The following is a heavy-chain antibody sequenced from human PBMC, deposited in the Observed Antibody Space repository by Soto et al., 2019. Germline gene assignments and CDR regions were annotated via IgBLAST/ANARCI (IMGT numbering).Heavy chain of an antibody. CDR2: ISAYNGNT. CDR3: ARDRGSITLLDFDY. Sequence: ASVKVSCKASGYTFTSYGISWVRQAPGQGLEWMGWISAYNGNTNYAQKLQGRVTMTTDTSTSTAYMELRSLRSDDTAVYYCARDRGSITLLDFDYWGQGTLVTVSS. J-gene: IGHJ4*02. V-gene: IGHV1-18*01. CDR1: GYTFTSYG. D-gene: IGHD3-10*01.